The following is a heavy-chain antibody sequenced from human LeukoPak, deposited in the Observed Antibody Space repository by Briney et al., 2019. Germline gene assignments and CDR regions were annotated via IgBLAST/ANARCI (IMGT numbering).Heavy chain of an antibody. D-gene: IGHD2-15*01. Sequence: GASVKVSCKASGDTFTGYYVNWVRQAPGQGLEWMGWIDPNGGDTNLAQKFQDRVTMIGDTSISTTYMELSRLRSDDTAVYYCARAPPYCSGGRCYPDYWGQGTLVTVSS. J-gene: IGHJ4*02. CDR1: GDTFTGYY. CDR3: ARAPPYCSGGRCYPDY. CDR2: IDPNGGDT. V-gene: IGHV1-2*02.